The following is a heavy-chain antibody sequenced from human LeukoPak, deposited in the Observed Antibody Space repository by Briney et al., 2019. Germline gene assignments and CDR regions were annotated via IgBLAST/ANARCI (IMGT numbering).Heavy chain of an antibody. D-gene: IGHD3-9*01. J-gene: IGHJ3*02. CDR2: IYYSGST. V-gene: IGHV4-39*02. CDR1: GGSISSRSYY. Sequence: SETLSLTCTVSGGSISSRSYYWGWIRQPPGKGLEWIGSIYYSGSTHYNPSLQSRVTISVDTSKNQFSLKPSSVTAADTAVYYCARDITLRFDPGAFDIWGQGTMVTVSS. CDR3: ARDITLRFDPGAFDI.